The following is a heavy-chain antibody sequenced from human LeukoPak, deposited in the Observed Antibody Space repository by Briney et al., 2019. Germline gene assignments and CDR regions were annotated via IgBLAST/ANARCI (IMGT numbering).Heavy chain of an antibody. CDR3: ARDTTGTSHYYYGMDV. Sequence: GASVKVSFKASGGTFSSYAISWVRQAPGQGREWMGGIIPIFGTANYAQKFQGRVTITADESTSTAYMELSSLRSEDTAVYYCARDTTGTSHYYYGMDVWGLGTTVTVSS. CDR1: GGTFSSYA. J-gene: IGHJ6*02. V-gene: IGHV1-69*01. D-gene: IGHD1-1*01. CDR2: IIPIFGTA.